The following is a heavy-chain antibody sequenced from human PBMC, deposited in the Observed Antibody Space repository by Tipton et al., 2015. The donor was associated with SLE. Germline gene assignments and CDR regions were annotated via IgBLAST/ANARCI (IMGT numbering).Heavy chain of an antibody. J-gene: IGHJ3*02. Sequence: TLSLTCTVSGGSISSSSYYWGWIRQPPGKGLEWIGSIYYSGSTYYNPSLKSRVTISVGTSKNQFSLTLSSVTAADTAVYYCARIRDGYLDDAFDIWGQGTMVTVSS. D-gene: IGHD5-24*01. CDR2: IYYSGST. CDR1: GGSISSSSYY. CDR3: ARIRDGYLDDAFDI. V-gene: IGHV4-39*01.